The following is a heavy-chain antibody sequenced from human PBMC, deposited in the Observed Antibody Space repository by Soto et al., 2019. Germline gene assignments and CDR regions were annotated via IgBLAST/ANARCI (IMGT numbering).Heavy chain of an antibody. CDR1: VFSFSNYW. CDR2: INRDGSIT. CDR3: TMDLTGRQDY. D-gene: IGHD1-20*01. Sequence: PGGSLRLSCAASVFSFSNYWMHRVRQSPGKGLVWVSRINRDGSITTYADSVRGRFTISRDNARKTLYLQMNSLRYDDTAVYYCTMDLTGRQDYWGQGALVTVS. V-gene: IGHV3-74*01. J-gene: IGHJ4*01.